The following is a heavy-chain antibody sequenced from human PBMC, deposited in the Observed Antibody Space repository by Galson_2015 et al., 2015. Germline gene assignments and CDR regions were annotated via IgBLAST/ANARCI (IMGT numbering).Heavy chain of an antibody. CDR2: LSHTGSSI. CDR3: AKDRQAAVMSAIDY. J-gene: IGHJ4*02. Sequence: SLRLSCAASGFTFSSSAMNWVRQAPGKGLEWVSALSHTGSSIYYADSVKGRFTISRDNSKNTLYLHLNSLRADDTAVYYCAKDRQAAVMSAIDYWGQGAQVTVSS. CDR1: GFTFSSSA. D-gene: IGHD2-21*02. V-gene: IGHV3-23*01.